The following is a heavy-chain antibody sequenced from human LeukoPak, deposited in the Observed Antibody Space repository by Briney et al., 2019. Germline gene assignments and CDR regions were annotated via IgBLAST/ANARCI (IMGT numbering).Heavy chain of an antibody. V-gene: IGHV1-69*06. CDR2: IIPIFGTA. Sequence: ASVKVSCKASGGTFSSYAISWVRQAPGQGLEWMGGIIPIFGTANYAQKFQGRVTMTEDTSTDTAYMELSSLRSEDTAVYYCATGAGDGYNFVDYWGQGTLVTVSS. D-gene: IGHD5-24*01. CDR1: GGTFSSYA. J-gene: IGHJ4*02. CDR3: ATGAGDGYNFVDY.